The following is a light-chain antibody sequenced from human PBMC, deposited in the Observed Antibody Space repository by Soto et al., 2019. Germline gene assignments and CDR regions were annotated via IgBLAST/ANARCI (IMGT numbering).Light chain of an antibody. CDR2: LGS. CDR3: MQALQTSIT. V-gene: IGKV2-28*01. Sequence: DIVMTQSPLSLSVTPGEPASISCRSSQSLLHSNGYNYLDWYLQKPGQSPQLLIYLGSNRASGVPDRFRGSGSGTDFTLKISRVEAEDVGVYYCMQALQTSITFGQGTRLDIK. CDR1: QSLLHSNGYNY. J-gene: IGKJ5*01.